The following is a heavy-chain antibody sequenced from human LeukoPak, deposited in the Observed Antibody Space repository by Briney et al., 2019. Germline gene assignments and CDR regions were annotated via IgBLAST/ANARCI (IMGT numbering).Heavy chain of an antibody. V-gene: IGHV4-39*07. D-gene: IGHD1-26*01. Sequence: PSETLCLTCTVSGGSMSSSSYYWGWIRQPPGKGLEWIGSIYYSGSTYYNPSLKSRVTISVDTSKNQFSLKLSSVTAADTAVYYCARIVRTYFDYWGQGTLVTVSS. J-gene: IGHJ4*02. CDR2: IYYSGST. CDR3: ARIVRTYFDY. CDR1: GGSMSSSSYY.